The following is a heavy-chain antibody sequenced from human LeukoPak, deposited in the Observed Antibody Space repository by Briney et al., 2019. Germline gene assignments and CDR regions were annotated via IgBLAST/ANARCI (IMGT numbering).Heavy chain of an antibody. CDR2: ISGSGGST. D-gene: IGHD2-2*01. CDR1: GFTFSSYA. Sequence: GGSLRLSCAASGFTFSSYAVSWVRQAPGKGLEWVSAISGSGGSTYYADSVKGRFTISRDNSKNTLYLQMNSLRAEDTAVYYCATSITESSKGTTSWGQGTLFTVSS. J-gene: IGHJ5*02. CDR3: ATSITESSKGTTS. V-gene: IGHV3-23*01.